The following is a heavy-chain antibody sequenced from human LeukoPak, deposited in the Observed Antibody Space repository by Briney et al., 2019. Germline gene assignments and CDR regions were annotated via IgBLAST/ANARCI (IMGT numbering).Heavy chain of an antibody. J-gene: IGHJ3*02. V-gene: IGHV4-59*08. Sequence: SETLSLTCTVSGXSISTYYGSWIRQPPGKGLEWIGSMYYSGSTNYKPSLKSRVTISVDMSKNQFSLKLSSVTAADTAVYYCARHAYYYDRSGSYEAFDIWGQGTMVTVSS. CDR3: ARHAYYYDRSGSYEAFDI. D-gene: IGHD3-22*01. CDR1: GXSISTYY. CDR2: MYYSGST.